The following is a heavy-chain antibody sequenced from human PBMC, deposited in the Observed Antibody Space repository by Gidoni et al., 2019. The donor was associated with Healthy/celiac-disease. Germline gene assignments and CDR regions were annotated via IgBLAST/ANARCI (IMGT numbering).Heavy chain of an antibody. D-gene: IGHD6-6*01. CDR2: IDLDDDK. V-gene: IGHV2-70*15. Sequence: QVTLRESGPALVKPTQTLTLTCTFSGFSLSTSGMCVSWIRQPPGKALEWLARIDLDDDKYYSTSLKTRLTVSKDTSKNQVVLTMTNMDPVDTATYYCARISLWGSLEYSSSENVGFDYWGQGTLVTVSS. J-gene: IGHJ4*02. CDR3: ARISLWGSLEYSSSENVGFDY. CDR1: GFSLSTSGMC.